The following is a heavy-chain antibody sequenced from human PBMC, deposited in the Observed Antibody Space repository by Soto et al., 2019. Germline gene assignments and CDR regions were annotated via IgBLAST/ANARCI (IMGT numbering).Heavy chain of an antibody. D-gene: IGHD6-13*01. CDR1: GGSISSGGYY. CDR3: AGTAGPIAAAGTNWFDP. Sequence: QVQLQESGPGLVKPSQTLSLTCTVSGGSISSGGYYWSWIRQHPGKGLEWIGYIYYSGSTYYNPSLKSRVTISVATSKNQVSLKLSSVTAAETAVYYCAGTAGPIAAAGTNWFDPWGQGTLVTVSS. J-gene: IGHJ5*02. V-gene: IGHV4-31*03. CDR2: IYYSGST.